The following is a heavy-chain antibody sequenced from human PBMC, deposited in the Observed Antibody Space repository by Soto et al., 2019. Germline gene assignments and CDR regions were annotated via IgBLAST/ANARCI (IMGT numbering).Heavy chain of an antibody. J-gene: IGHJ6*02. D-gene: IGHD5-18*01. CDR3: ARTSMQSRGYSYGHGGMDV. CDR1: GGTFSSYT. CDR2: IIPILGIA. V-gene: IGHV1-69*02. Sequence: SVKVSCKASGGTFSSYTISWVRQAPGQGLEWMGRIIPILGIANYAQKFQGRVTISADKSISTAYLQWSSLKASDTAMYYCARTSMQSRGYSYGHGGMDVWGQGTTVTVSS.